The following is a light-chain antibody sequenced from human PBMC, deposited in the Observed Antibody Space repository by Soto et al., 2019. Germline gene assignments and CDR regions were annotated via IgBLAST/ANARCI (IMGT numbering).Light chain of an antibody. Sequence: EILLTQSPATLSLSPGDGPTLSCRARRSVRSSLAWYQQKPGQAPRLLIYDASTRATGIPGRFSGSGSGTDFTLTISILEPEDFAVYYCQQRSGWPWTFGQGAKVEIK. CDR3: QQRSGWPWT. J-gene: IGKJ1*01. V-gene: IGKV3-11*01. CDR1: RSVRSS. CDR2: DAS.